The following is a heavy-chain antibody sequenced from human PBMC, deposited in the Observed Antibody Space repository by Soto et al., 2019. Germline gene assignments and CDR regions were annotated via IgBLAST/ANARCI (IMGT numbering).Heavy chain of an antibody. CDR1: GGSISSGGYY. J-gene: IGHJ6*02. V-gene: IGHV4-31*03. Sequence: KPSETLSLTCTVSGGSISSGGYYWSWIRQHPGKGLEWIGYIYYSGSTYYNPSLKSRVTISVDTSKNQFSLKLSSVTAADTAVYYCARDPRTAMGSYYYGMDVWGQGTTVTVSS. CDR2: IYYSGST. CDR3: ARDPRTAMGSYYYGMDV. D-gene: IGHD5-18*01.